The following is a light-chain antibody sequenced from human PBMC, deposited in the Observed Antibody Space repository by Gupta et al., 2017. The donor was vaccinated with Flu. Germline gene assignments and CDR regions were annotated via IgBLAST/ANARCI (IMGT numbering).Light chain of an antibody. CDR3: KQSYSTMYT. CDR2: AAS. CDR1: QTISIY. Sequence: DIQMTQSPSSLSASVGDRVTITCRASQTISIYLNWYQQKPGKAPKFLIYAASSLQSGVPSRFSGSGAGTDFTLTISNLQPEDFETYYCKQSYSTMYTFGQGTKLEIK. J-gene: IGKJ2*01. V-gene: IGKV1-39*01.